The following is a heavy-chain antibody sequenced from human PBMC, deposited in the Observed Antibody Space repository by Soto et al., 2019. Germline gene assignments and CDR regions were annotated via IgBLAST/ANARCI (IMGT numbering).Heavy chain of an antibody. CDR1: GYTFTSYG. CDR2: ISAYNGNT. D-gene: IGHD2-2*02. J-gene: IGHJ3*02. Sequence: GASVKVSCKASGYTFTSYGISWVRQAPGQGLEWMGWISAYNGNTNYAQKLQGRVTMTTDTSTSTAYMELRSLRSDDTAVYYCARSRPEDIVLVPAAIAHAFDIWGQGTMVTVSS. V-gene: IGHV1-18*01. CDR3: ARSRPEDIVLVPAAIAHAFDI.